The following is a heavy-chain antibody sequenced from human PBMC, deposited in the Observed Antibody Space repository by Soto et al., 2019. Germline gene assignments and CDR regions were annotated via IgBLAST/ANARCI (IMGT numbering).Heavy chain of an antibody. J-gene: IGHJ3*02. V-gene: IGHV1-2*04. CDR2: INPNSGGT. D-gene: IGHD2-15*01. CDR1: GYTFTDYY. Sequence: ASVKVSCKASGYTFTDYYMHWVRQAPGQGLEWMGWINPNSGGTNYAQKFQGWVTMTRDTSISTAYMELSRLRSDDTAVYYCASRLGYCSGGSCYPDALDIWGQGTMVTVSS. CDR3: ASRLGYCSGGSCYPDALDI.